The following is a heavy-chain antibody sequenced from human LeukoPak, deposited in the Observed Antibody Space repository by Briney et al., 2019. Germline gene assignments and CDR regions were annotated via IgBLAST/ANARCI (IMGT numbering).Heavy chain of an antibody. Sequence: ASVKVSCKASGGTFSSYAISWVRQAPGQGLEWMGGIIPIFGTANYAQKFQGRVTITADKSTSTAYMELSSLRSEDTAVYYCARDSLDYDFWSGYYGEYYYYYYMDVWGKGTTVTVSS. J-gene: IGHJ6*03. D-gene: IGHD3-3*01. CDR2: IIPIFGTA. V-gene: IGHV1-69*06. CDR1: GGTFSSYA. CDR3: ARDSLDYDFWSGYYGEYYYYYYMDV.